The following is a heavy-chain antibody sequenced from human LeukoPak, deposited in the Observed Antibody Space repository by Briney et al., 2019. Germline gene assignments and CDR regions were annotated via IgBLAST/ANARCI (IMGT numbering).Heavy chain of an antibody. CDR2: ISYDGSNK. CDR1: GFTFSSYA. D-gene: IGHD3-3*01. J-gene: IGHJ4*02. V-gene: IGHV3-30-3*01. CDR3: ARDLGTIFGVVKVRYYFDY. Sequence: GGSLRLSCAASGFTFSSYAMHWVRQAPGKGLEWVAVISYDGSNKYYADSVKGRFTISRDNSKNTLYLQMNSLRAEDTAVYYCARDLGTIFGVVKVRYYFDYWGQGTLVTVSS.